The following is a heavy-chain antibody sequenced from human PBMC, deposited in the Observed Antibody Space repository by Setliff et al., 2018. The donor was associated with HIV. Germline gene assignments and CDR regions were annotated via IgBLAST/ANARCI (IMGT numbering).Heavy chain of an antibody. Sequence: SETLSLTCTVSGGSISSSSYYWGWIRQPPGKGLEWIGSMYYSGSTYYNPSLKSRVTISVDTSKNQFSLKLSTATAADTAVYYCALSSGSYYNALDNWGQGTLVTVS. CDR3: ALSSGSYYNALDN. V-gene: IGHV4-39*01. J-gene: IGHJ4*02. CDR1: GGSISSSSYY. D-gene: IGHD3-10*01. CDR2: MYYSGST.